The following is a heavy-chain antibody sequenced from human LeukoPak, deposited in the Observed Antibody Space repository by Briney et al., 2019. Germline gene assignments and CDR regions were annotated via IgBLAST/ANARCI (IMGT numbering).Heavy chain of an antibody. CDR2: IKQDGSEK. CDR1: GFTFSTFW. D-gene: IGHD1-26*01. CDR3: ARDSSGSYFDY. Sequence: GGSLRLSCAASGFTFSTFWMSWVRQAPGKGLEWVANIKQDGSEKYYVDSVKGRFTISRDNAKNSLYLQMNSLRAEDTAVYYCARDSSGSYFDYWGQGTLVTVSS. J-gene: IGHJ4*02. V-gene: IGHV3-7*01.